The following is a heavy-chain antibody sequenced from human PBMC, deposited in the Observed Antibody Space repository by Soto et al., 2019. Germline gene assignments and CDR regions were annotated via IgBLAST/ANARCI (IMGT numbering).Heavy chain of an antibody. CDR3: ARRLDQVPAAFLDV. V-gene: IGHV4-59*08. CDR2: IYYSGST. Sequence: SETLSLTCTVSGGSISSYYWSWIRQPPGKGLEWIGYIYYSGSTNYNPSLKSRVTISVDTSKNQFSLKLSSVTAADTAVYYCARRLDQVPAAFLDVWGKGTTVTVSS. J-gene: IGHJ6*04. D-gene: IGHD2-2*01. CDR1: GGSISSYY.